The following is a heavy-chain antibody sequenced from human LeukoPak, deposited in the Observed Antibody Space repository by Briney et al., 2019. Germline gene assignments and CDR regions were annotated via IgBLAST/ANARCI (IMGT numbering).Heavy chain of an antibody. CDR2: IKSKNVGGTT. CDR1: GFTFNNAW. Sequence: PGGSLRLSCAASGFTFNNAWMNWVRQAPGKGLEWVGRIKSKNVGGTTDYAAPVKGRFTISRDDSKNTVYLQMNSLKIEDTAVYYCTSHAAFDPWGQGTLVTVSS. J-gene: IGHJ5*02. V-gene: IGHV3-15*01. CDR3: TSHAAFDP.